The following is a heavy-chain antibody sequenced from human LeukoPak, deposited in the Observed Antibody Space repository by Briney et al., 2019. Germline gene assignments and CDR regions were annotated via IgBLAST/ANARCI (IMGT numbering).Heavy chain of an antibody. CDR1: GGSISSYY. Sequence: PSETLSLTCTVSGGSISSYYWSWIRQPPGKGLEWIGYIYYSGSTNYNPSLKSRVTISVDTSKNEFCLKLSSVTAADTAVYYCAAGNLNWNYLAYFDYWGQGTLVTVSS. CDR3: AAGNLNWNYLAYFDY. D-gene: IGHD1-7*01. J-gene: IGHJ4*02. CDR2: IYYSGST. V-gene: IGHV4-59*01.